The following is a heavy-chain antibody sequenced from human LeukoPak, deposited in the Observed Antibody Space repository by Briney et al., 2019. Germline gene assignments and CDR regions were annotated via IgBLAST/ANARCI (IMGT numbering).Heavy chain of an antibody. CDR3: ARDYLAVANRPGY. J-gene: IGHJ4*02. D-gene: IGHD6-19*01. V-gene: IGHV1-3*01. Sequence: ASVKVSCKASGYTFTSYAIHWVRQTPGQRLEWMGCINAGNGNTKYSQKFQGRVTITRDTSASTAYMELSSLRSEDTAVYYCARDYLAVANRPGYWGRGTLVTVSS. CDR1: GYTFTSYA. CDR2: INAGNGNT.